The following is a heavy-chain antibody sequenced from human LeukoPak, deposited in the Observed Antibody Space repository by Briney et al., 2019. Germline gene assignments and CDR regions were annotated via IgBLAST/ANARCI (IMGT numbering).Heavy chain of an antibody. D-gene: IGHD2/OR15-2a*01. V-gene: IGHV1-2*02. J-gene: IGHJ5*02. CDR3: ARDLLFRNNRFGP. Sequence: ASVKVSCKASGYTFTDYYMHWVRQAPGQGLEWMGWINPYSGGTNYAQKFQGRVTMTRDTSISTAYMELTRLRSDDMAVYYCARDLLFRNNRFGPWGQGTLVTVSS. CDR2: INPYSGGT. CDR1: GYTFTDYY.